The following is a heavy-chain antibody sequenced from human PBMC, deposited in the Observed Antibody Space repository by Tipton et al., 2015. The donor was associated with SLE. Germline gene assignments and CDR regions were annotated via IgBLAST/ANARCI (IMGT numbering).Heavy chain of an antibody. CDR1: GGSISSSSYF. CDR3: ARDPSGSASAPTLFPLVS. V-gene: IGHV4-39*07. J-gene: IGHJ5*01. CDR2: IYYSGST. D-gene: IGHD3-10*01. Sequence: TLSLTCTVSGGSISSSSYFWGWIRQPPGKGLEWIGSIYYSGSTNYNPSLKSRVTISVDTSKNQFSLKLSSVTAADTAVYYCARDPSGSASAPTLFPLVSW.